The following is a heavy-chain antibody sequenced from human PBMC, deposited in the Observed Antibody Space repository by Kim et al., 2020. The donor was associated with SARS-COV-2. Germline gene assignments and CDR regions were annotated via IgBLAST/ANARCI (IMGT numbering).Heavy chain of an antibody. CDR2: ISYDGSNK. Sequence: GGSLRLSCAASGFTFSSYAMHWVRQAPGKGLEWVAVISYDGSNKYYADSVKGRFTISRDNSKNTLYLQMNSLRAEDTAVYYCARGDCSSTSCPAIRNWF. D-gene: IGHD2-2*01. CDR1: GFTFSSYA. J-gene: IGHJ5*01. V-gene: IGHV3-30*04. CDR3: ARGDCSSTSCPAIRNWF.